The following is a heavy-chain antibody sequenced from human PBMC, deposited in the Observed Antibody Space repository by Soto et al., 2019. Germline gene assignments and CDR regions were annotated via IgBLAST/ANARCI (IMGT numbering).Heavy chain of an antibody. CDR2: ISSNGGST. CDR1: GFTFSSYA. V-gene: IGHV3-64D*08. Sequence: GGPLRLSCSASGFTFSSYAIHWVRQAPGKGLEYVSAISSNGGSTYYADSVKGRFTISRDNSKNTLYLQMSSLRAEDTAVYYCVKDKRRQLWTPFDYRGQGTLVTVSS. J-gene: IGHJ4*02. CDR3: VKDKRRQLWTPFDY. D-gene: IGHD5-18*01.